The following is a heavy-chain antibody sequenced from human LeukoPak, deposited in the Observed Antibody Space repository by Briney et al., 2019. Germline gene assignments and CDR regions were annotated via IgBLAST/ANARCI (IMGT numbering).Heavy chain of an antibody. V-gene: IGHV4-34*01. J-gene: IGHJ4*02. D-gene: IGHD3-3*01. Sequence: SETLSLTCAVYGGSFSGYYWSWIRQPPGKGLEWIGEINHSGSTNYNPSLKSRDTISVDTSKNQFSLKLSSVTAADTAVYYCATRPYFWSGYYDYWGQGTLVTVSS. CDR3: ATRPYFWSGYYDY. CDR1: GGSFSGYY. CDR2: INHSGST.